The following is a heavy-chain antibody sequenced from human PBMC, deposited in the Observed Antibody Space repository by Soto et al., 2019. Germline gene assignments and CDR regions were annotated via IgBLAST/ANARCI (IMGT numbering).Heavy chain of an antibody. CDR1: GGSISSGGYS. Sequence: PSETLSLTCAVSGGSISSGGYSWSWIRQPPGKGLEWIGYIYHSGSTYYNPSLKSRVTILVDRSKNQFSLKLSSVTAADTAVYYCARGVRGYSYGQYYFDYWGQGTLVTVSS. CDR3: ARGVRGYSYGQYYFDY. V-gene: IGHV4-30-2*01. J-gene: IGHJ4*02. D-gene: IGHD5-18*01. CDR2: IYHSGST.